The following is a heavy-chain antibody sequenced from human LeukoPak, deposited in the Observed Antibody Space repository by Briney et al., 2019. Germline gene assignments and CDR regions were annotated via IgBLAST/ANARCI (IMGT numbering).Heavy chain of an antibody. CDR1: GYSFTDYY. CDR3: ARRPVAVTFDY. CDR2: SNPKSGGT. J-gene: IGHJ4*02. D-gene: IGHD6-19*01. V-gene: IGHV1-2*02. Sequence: ASVKVSCKASGYSFTDYYMHWVRQAPGQGLEWRGWSNPKSGGTKYAQKFQGRVTMTRDTSITTASMELSGRRYADTAAYYCARRPVAVTFDYWGQGTLVTVS.